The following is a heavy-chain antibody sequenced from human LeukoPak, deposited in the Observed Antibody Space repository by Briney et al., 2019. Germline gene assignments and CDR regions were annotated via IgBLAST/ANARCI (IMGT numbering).Heavy chain of an antibody. Sequence: ASVKVSCKASGYTFTSYGISGVRQAPGQGGEWMGWISAYNGNTNYAQKLQGRVTMTTDTSTRTAYMELRSPRYDNTAVYYCARDPGYSSNDAFDIWGQGTMVTVSS. J-gene: IGHJ3*02. CDR3: ARDPGYSSNDAFDI. CDR1: GYTFTSYG. CDR2: ISAYNGNT. V-gene: IGHV1-18*01. D-gene: IGHD6-19*01.